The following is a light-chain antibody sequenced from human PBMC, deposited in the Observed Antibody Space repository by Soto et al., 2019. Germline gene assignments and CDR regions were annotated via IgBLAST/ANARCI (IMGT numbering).Light chain of an antibody. CDR2: GAS. J-gene: IGKJ1*01. CDR3: HHMRP. Sequence: EVGMTQSPATLSVSPGGRATLSCRASQSISDPLAWYQQKPGQAPRLLIHGASTRATGIPARFSGSGSGTEFTLTISNLQPHDFGSYSCHHMRPFGQGTNVDI. V-gene: IGKV3D-15*01. CDR1: QSISDP.